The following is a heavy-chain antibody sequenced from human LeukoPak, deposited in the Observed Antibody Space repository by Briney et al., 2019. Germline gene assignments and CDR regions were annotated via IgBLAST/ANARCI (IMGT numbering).Heavy chain of an antibody. CDR2: ISGSGTNT. D-gene: IGHD1-26*01. Sequence: PGGSLRLSCATSGFTFRSYGMNWVRQGPGKGLERVSGISGSGTNTYYADSVKGRFTISRDNSKNTLYLQMNSLRAEDTAVYYCAGGGGVGAKYWGQGTLVTVSS. V-gene: IGHV3-23*01. CDR1: GFTFRSYG. J-gene: IGHJ4*02. CDR3: AGGGGVGAKY.